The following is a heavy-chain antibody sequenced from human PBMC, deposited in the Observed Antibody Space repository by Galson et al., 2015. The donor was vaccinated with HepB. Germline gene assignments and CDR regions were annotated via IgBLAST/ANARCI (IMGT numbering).Heavy chain of an antibody. J-gene: IGHJ4*02. V-gene: IGHV4-59*08. CDR2: IYYSGST. CDR3: ASSRGYSYGYGVDY. CDR1: GGSISSYY. D-gene: IGHD5-18*01. Sequence: SETLSLTCTVSGGSISSYYWSWIRQPPGKGLEWIGYIYYSGSTNYNPSLKSRVTISVDTSKNQFSLKLSSVTAADTAVYYCASSRGYSYGYGVDYWGQGTLVTVSS.